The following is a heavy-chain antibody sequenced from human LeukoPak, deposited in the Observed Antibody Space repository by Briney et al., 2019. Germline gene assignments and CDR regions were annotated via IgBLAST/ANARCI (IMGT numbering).Heavy chain of an antibody. Sequence: PSETLSLTCAVSGGSFSGYYLSWIRQPPGKGLEWVGEINHNGSTSYNPSLKSRVTISVDTTKNQFSLQLISVTAADTAVYYCARGWGRWLQSVAFDIWGQGTMVTVSS. CDR3: ARGWGRWLQSVAFDI. CDR2: INHNGST. CDR1: GGSFSGYY. J-gene: IGHJ3*02. D-gene: IGHD5-24*01. V-gene: IGHV4-34*01.